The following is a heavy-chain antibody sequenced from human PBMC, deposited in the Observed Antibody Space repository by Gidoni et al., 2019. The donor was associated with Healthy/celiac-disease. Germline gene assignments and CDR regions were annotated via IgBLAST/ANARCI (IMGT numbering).Heavy chain of an antibody. Sequence: QVQLVQSGAEVKKPGSSVKVSCKASGGTFSSYAISWVRQAPGQGLEWMGGIIPIFGTANYAQKFQGRVTITADESTSTAYMELSSLRSEDTAVYYCARALRGVIIPTLDYYYGMDVWGQGTTVTVSS. CDR2: IIPIFGTA. V-gene: IGHV1-69*01. CDR3: ARALRGVIIPTLDYYYGMDV. J-gene: IGHJ6*02. D-gene: IGHD3-10*01. CDR1: GGTFSSYA.